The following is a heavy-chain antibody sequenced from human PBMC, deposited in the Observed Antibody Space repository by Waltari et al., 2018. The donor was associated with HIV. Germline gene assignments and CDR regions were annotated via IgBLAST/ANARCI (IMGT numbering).Heavy chain of an antibody. D-gene: IGHD6-19*01. V-gene: IGHV3-23*01. J-gene: IGHJ1*01. CDR1: GFSFSNYA. Sequence: EVQLLESGGGLVQPGGSLRLSCAASGFSFSNYAMSWVRQAPGTGLEWVSAISGSGGTTYDADSVKGRFTISRDNSKNTWYLQMNSLRAGDTAVYYCAKEEYSSGWFGVSFQHWGQGTLVTVSS. CDR3: AKEEYSSGWFGVSFQH. CDR2: ISGSGGTT.